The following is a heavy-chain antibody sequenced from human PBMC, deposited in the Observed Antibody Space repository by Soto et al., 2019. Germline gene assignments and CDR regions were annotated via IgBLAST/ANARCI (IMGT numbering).Heavy chain of an antibody. CDR1: GGTFSSYT. J-gene: IGHJ4*02. CDR2: IIPILGIA. V-gene: IGHV1-69*08. Sequence: QVQLVQSGAAVKKPGSSVKVSCKASGGTFSSYTISWVRQAPGQGLEWMGRIIPILGIANYAQKFQGRVTITADKSTSTAYMEQSSQRCEDTAVYYCAREGYYYYISGSPVYWCQGTLVTVSS. CDR3: AREGYYYYISGSPVY. D-gene: IGHD3-22*01.